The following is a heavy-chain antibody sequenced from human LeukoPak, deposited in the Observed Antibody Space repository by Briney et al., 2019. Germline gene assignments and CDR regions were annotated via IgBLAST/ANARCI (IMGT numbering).Heavy chain of an antibody. J-gene: IGHJ4*02. CDR2: IYSGGNT. Sequence: GGSLRLSCAASGFIVSSNYMTWVRQAPGKGLEWVSVIYSGGNTYYADSVKGRFTISRGNSKNTLYLQMNSLRAEDTAVYYCAKIHIVAYYFDFWGQGTLVTVSS. V-gene: IGHV3-53*01. CDR1: GFIVSSNY. CDR3: AKIHIVAYYFDF. D-gene: IGHD3-16*02.